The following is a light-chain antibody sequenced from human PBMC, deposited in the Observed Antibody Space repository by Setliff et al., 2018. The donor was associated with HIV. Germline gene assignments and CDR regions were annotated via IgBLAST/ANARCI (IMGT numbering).Light chain of an antibody. J-gene: IGLJ2*01. CDR3: CSYSDISVL. CDR2: EVS. Sequence: QSALAQPASVSGSPGQSITISCTGTSSDVGGHNYVSWYQQHPGKAPKLIIYEVSYRPSGVSNRFSGSKSGNTASLTISGLQAEDEADYYCCSYSDISVLFGAGTKVTVL. V-gene: IGLV2-14*01. CDR1: SSDVGGHNY.